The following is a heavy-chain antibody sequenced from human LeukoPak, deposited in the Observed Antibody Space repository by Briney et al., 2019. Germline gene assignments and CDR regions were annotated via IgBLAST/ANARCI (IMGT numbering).Heavy chain of an antibody. D-gene: IGHD6-13*01. CDR3: ARHQYSSSWYGLLYYFDY. Sequence: SETLSLTCTVSGGSISSSSYYWGWIRQPPGKGLEWIGSIYYSGSTYYNPSLKSRVTISVDTSKNQFSLKLSSVTAADTAVYYCARHQYSSSWYGLLYYFDYWGQGTLVTVSS. CDR2: IYYSGST. CDR1: GGSISSSSYY. J-gene: IGHJ4*02. V-gene: IGHV4-39*01.